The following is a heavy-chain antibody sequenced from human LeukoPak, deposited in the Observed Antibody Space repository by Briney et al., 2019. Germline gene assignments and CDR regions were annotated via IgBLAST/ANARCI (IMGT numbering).Heavy chain of an antibody. Sequence: QPGGSLRLSCIASGFAFNSYEMNWVRQAPGKGLEWVSYISSSGSIKHYADSVKGRFTISRDNAKNSLYLQMNSLRAEDTAVYYCARVGHDSSTYYYYAMDVWGQGTTVTVSS. CDR1: GFAFNSYE. V-gene: IGHV3-48*03. J-gene: IGHJ6*02. CDR2: ISSSGSIK. CDR3: ARVGHDSSTYYYYAMDV. D-gene: IGHD3-22*01.